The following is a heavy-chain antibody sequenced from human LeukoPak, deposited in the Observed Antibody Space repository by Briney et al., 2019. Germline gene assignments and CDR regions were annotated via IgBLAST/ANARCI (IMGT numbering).Heavy chain of an antibody. Sequence: ASGTLSLTCAVYGGSFSGYYWGWIRQPPGKGLEWIGEINHSGSTNYNPSLKSRVTISVDTSKNQFSLKLSSVTAADTAVYYCARDTYDAFDIWGQGTMVTVSS. CDR2: INHSGST. CDR3: ARDTYDAFDI. V-gene: IGHV4-34*01. D-gene: IGHD2-2*02. CDR1: GGSFSGYY. J-gene: IGHJ3*02.